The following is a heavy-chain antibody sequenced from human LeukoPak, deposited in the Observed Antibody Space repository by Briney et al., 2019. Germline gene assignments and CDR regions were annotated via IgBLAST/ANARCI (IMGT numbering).Heavy chain of an antibody. CDR3: AREASIAARPHKFDY. J-gene: IGHJ4*02. V-gene: IGHV4-59*12. Sequence: SETLSLTCTVSGGSISSYYWSWIRQPPGKGLEWIGYIYYSGSTNYNPSLKSRVTMSVDTSKNQFSLKLSSVTAADTAVYYCAREASIAARPHKFDYWGQGTLVTVSS. D-gene: IGHD6-6*01. CDR2: IYYSGST. CDR1: GGSISSYY.